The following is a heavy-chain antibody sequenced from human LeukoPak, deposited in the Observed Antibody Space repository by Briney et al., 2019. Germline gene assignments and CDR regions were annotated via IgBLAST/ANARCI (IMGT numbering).Heavy chain of an antibody. Sequence: GGSLRLSCAASGFTFSSYSMNWVRQAPGNGLEWASSISSSSSYIYYADSVKGRFTISRDNAKNSLYLQMNSLRAEDTAVYYCARDCSGGSCYYSMAFDYWGQGTLVTVSS. V-gene: IGHV3-21*01. D-gene: IGHD2-15*01. CDR3: ARDCSGGSCYYSMAFDY. CDR2: ISSSSSYI. CDR1: GFTFSSYS. J-gene: IGHJ4*02.